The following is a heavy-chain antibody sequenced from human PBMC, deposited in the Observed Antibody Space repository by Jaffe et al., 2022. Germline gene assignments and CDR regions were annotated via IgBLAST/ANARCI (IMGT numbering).Heavy chain of an antibody. V-gene: IGHV4-61*03. CDR3: ARDNWGSLDY. Sequence: QVQLQESGPGVVEPSETLSLTCTVSGASVRTDGYAWGWIRQPPGKGLEWIAYISYSGGSKNYNPSLKSRVTMSIDTSKNNFSLKLSSVTAADTAVYYCARDNWGSLDYWGQGALVTVSS. CDR1: GASVRTDGYA. J-gene: IGHJ4*02. D-gene: IGHD7-27*01. CDR2: ISYSGGSK.